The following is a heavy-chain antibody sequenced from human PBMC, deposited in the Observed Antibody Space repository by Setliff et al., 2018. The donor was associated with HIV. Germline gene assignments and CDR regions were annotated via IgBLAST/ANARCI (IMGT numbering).Heavy chain of an antibody. CDR2: FDPEDEET. Sequence: GASVKVSCKVSGDTLSEVSMHWVRQAPGKGLEWMGGFDPEDEETIYAQNFQGRVTITADESTSTAYMELSSLRSEDTAVYYCARGPSTMEGDYFDYWGQGTLVTVSS. CDR3: ARGPSTMEGDYFDY. D-gene: IGHD5-12*01. CDR1: GDTLSEVS. V-gene: IGHV1-24*01. J-gene: IGHJ4*02.